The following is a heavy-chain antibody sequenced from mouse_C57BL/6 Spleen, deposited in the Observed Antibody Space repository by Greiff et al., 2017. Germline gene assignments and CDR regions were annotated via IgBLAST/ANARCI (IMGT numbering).Heavy chain of an antibody. CDR1: GYTFTSYW. Sequence: QVQLQQPGAELVMPGASVKLSCKASGYTFTSYWLHWVKQRPGQGLEWIGEIDPSDSYTNYNQKFKGKSTLPVDKSSSTAYMQLSSLTSEDSAVYYGARRGSSSWFAYWGQGTLVTGSA. V-gene: IGHV1-69*01. J-gene: IGHJ3*01. CDR3: ARRGSSSWFAY. D-gene: IGHD1-1*01. CDR2: IDPSDSYT.